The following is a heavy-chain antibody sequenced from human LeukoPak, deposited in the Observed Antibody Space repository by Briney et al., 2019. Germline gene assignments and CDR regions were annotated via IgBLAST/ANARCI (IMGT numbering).Heavy chain of an antibody. V-gene: IGHV1-2*02. CDR2: INPNSGGT. CDR3: ARAYYDFWSGYPDAFDI. J-gene: IGHJ3*02. Sequence: GASVKVSCKASGYTFTGYYMHWVRQAPGQGLEWMGWINPNSGGTNYAQKFQGRVTMTRDTSISTAYMELSRLRSDDTAVYYCARAYYDFWSGYPDAFDIWGQGTMVTVS. D-gene: IGHD3-3*01. CDR1: GYTFTGYY.